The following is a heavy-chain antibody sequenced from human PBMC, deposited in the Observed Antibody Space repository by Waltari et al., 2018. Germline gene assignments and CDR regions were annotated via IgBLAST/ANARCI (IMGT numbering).Heavy chain of an antibody. V-gene: IGHV1-24*01. CDR2: FDPEDGET. J-gene: IGHJ4*02. D-gene: IGHD1-26*01. CDR3: ATSYPTWGYFDY. Sequence: QVQLVQSGAEVKKPGASVKVSCKVSGYTLTELSMHWVRQAPGKGLEWMGGFDPEDGETSYAQKCQGRVTMTEDTSTDTAYMELSSLRSEDTAVYYCATSYPTWGYFDYWGQGTLVTVSS. CDR1: GYTLTELS.